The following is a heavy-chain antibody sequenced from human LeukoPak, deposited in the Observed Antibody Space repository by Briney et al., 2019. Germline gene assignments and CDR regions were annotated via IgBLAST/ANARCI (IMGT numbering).Heavy chain of an antibody. CDR2: ISANNGHT. V-gene: IGHV1-18*01. Sequence: AAVKVSCKASGYTFTNYGFSWVRQAPGRGLERMGWISANNGHTNYAQKFQGRVIMTTDTYTSTDYMDLRSLRSDDTAMYYCARSPMVGPTRVDFWGQGTLVTVSS. CDR1: GYTFTNYG. D-gene: IGHD1-26*01. CDR3: ARSPMVGPTRVDF. J-gene: IGHJ4*02.